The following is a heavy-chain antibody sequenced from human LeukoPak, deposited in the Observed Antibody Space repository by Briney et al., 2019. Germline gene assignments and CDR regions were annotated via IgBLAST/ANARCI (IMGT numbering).Heavy chain of an antibody. V-gene: IGHV3-48*01. CDR1: GFTFSSYT. D-gene: IGHD3-22*01. CDR3: VPGGYDSTQY. J-gene: IGHJ4*02. Sequence: PGGSLRLSCAASGFTFSSYTMKWVRQTPGKGLEWVSYISRSSSAIYYADSVKGRFTISRDNSKNTLYLQMNSLRAEDTAVYYCVPGGYDSTQYWGQGTLVTVSS. CDR2: ISRSSSAI.